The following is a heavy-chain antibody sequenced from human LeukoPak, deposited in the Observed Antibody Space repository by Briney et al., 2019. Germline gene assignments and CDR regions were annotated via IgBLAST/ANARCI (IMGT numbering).Heavy chain of an antibody. V-gene: IGHV1-18*01. CDR1: GYTFTSYS. D-gene: IGHD3-3*01. J-gene: IGHJ6*03. CDR2: ISAHNDNT. Sequence: ATAKLFCKVSGYTFTSYSISWVRHAPGQGLEQMGRISAHNDNTNYAQKLQGRVTMTTDTSTSTAYMELRSLRSDDTAVYYCARTGYDFWSGYFFTDYYYMDVWGKGTTVTVSS. CDR3: ARTGYDFWSGYFFTDYYYMDV.